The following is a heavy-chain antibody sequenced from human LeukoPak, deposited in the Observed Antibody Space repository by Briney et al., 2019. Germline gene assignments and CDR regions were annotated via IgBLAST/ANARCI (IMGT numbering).Heavy chain of an antibody. CDR1: GYTFTSYG. D-gene: IGHD6-13*01. CDR2: SSAYNGNT. V-gene: IGHV1-18*01. Sequence: SLKVSCKASGYTFTSYGSSWVRQAPGQGVGWMGWSSAYNGNTNYAQKLQGIVTMTTDTSTTTAYKELRNLRSDDPAVNYCAGPMYSSRWYVDAFAIWGQGTTVTVSS. CDR3: AGPMYSSRWYVDAFAI. J-gene: IGHJ3*02.